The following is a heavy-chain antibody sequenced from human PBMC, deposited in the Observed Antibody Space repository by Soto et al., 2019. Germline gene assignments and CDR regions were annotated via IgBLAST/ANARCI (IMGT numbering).Heavy chain of an antibody. J-gene: IGHJ4*02. D-gene: IGHD3-22*01. V-gene: IGHV3-33*01. Sequence: GGSLRLSCAASGFTFSSYGMHWVRQAPGKGLEWVAVIWYDGSNKYYEDSVKGRFTISRDNSKNTLYLQLNSLRAEDTAVYYCSRAGGAIHYYDSSGYYGHWGQGTLVTVSS. CDR3: SRAGGAIHYYDSSGYYGH. CDR1: GFTFSSYG. CDR2: IWYDGSNK.